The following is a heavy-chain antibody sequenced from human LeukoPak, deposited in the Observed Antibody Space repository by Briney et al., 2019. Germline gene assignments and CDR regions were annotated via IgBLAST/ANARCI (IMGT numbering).Heavy chain of an antibody. J-gene: IGHJ4*02. CDR2: IYPGDSDT. CDR3: ARRIGYYDSSGPNFDY. D-gene: IGHD3-22*01. CDR1: GYSFTSYW. V-gene: IGHV5-51*01. Sequence: GESLKISCKNSGYSFTSYWIGWVRQLPGKGLEWMGIIYPGDSDTRYSPSFQGQVTISADKSISTAYLQWSSLKASDTAMYYCARRIGYYDSSGPNFDYWGQGTLVTVSS.